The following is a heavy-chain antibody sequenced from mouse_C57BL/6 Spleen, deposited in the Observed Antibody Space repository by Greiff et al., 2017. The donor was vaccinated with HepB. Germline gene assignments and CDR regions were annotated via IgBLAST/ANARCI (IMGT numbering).Heavy chain of an antibody. CDR1: GYTFTSYW. Sequence: QVQLQQPGAELVMPGASVKLSCKASGYTFTSYWMHWVKQRPGQGLEWIGEIDPSDSYTNYNQKFKGKSTLTVDKSSSTAYMQLSSLTSEDSAVYYCARRDYYYGSSRYFDVWGTGTTVTVSS. D-gene: IGHD1-1*01. CDR3: ARRDYYYGSSRYFDV. J-gene: IGHJ1*03. CDR2: IDPSDSYT. V-gene: IGHV1-69*01.